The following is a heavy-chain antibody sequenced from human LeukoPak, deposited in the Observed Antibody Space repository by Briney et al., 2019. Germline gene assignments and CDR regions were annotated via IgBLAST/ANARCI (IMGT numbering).Heavy chain of an antibody. Sequence: SETLSLTCTVSGGSINSYYWSWTRQPPGKGLEWIGYIYYIGTTNYNPSLKSRVTVSADTSKNQFSLKLSSVTAADTAVYYCARPAERGYSYGLDFWGQGTMVTVSS. CDR3: ARPAERGYSYGLDF. CDR2: IYYIGTT. J-gene: IGHJ3*01. CDR1: GGSINSYY. V-gene: IGHV4-59*01. D-gene: IGHD5-18*01.